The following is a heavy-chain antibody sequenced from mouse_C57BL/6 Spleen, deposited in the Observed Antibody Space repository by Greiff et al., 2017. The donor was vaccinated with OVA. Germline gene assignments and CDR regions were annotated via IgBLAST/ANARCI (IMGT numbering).Heavy chain of an antibody. D-gene: IGHD2-4*01. CDR2: IDPSDSET. V-gene: IGHV1-52*01. Sequence: QVQLQQPGAELVTPGSSVKLSCKASGYTFTSYWMHWVKQRPIQGLEWIGNIDPSDSETHYNQKFKDKATLTVDKSSSTAYMQLSSLTSEDSAVYYCASLGAYDYDGYYFDYWGQGTTLTVSS. CDR3: ASLGAYDYDGYYFDY. CDR1: GYTFTSYW. J-gene: IGHJ2*01.